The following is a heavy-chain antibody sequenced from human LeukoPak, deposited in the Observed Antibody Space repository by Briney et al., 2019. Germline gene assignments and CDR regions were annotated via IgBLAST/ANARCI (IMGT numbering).Heavy chain of an antibody. CDR2: ITSSSSTI. CDR3: ARERARETGPFDY. Sequence: PGGFLRLSCAASGFTFSSYNMNWVRQAPGKGLEWVSYITSSSSTIYYADSVKGRFTISRDNAKNSLYLQMNSLRAEDTAVYYCARERARETGPFDYWGQGTLVTVSS. V-gene: IGHV3-48*04. J-gene: IGHJ4*02. D-gene: IGHD1-1*01. CDR1: GFTFSSYN.